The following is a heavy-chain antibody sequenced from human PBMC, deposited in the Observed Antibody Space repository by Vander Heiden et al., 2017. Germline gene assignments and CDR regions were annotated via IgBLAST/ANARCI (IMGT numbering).Heavy chain of an antibody. V-gene: IGHV4-59*01. D-gene: IGHD4-17*01. CDR1: RPSISAYY. CDR3: ARAGVTTIRATNMGV. Sequence: QVQLQESCPGLVKPSATLSLTCTVSRPSISAYYRTWIRQTPGKGLDWIGDIYYRGNTNSNSSIKSRLTLSIDTSKNQFSLNLRSVTAADTAVYYCARAGVTTIRATNMGVWGQGTTVTVSS. J-gene: IGHJ6*02. CDR2: IYYRGNT.